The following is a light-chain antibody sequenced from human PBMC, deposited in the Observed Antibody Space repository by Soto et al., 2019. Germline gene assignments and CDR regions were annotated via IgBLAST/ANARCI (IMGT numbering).Light chain of an antibody. V-gene: IGLV2-14*01. CDR1: SSDAGNYIF. CDR3: VSYTTSASYV. Sequence: QSALTQPASVSGSPGQSITISCTGNSSDAGNYIFVSWYRQHPGKAPKLMIYDINNRPSGVSNRFSGSKSGNTASLTISGLQAEDEADYYCVSYTTSASYVFGPGTKLTVL. J-gene: IGLJ1*01. CDR2: DIN.